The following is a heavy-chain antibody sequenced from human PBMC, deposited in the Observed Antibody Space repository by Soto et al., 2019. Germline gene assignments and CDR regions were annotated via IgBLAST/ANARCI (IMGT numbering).Heavy chain of an antibody. Sequence: ASVKVSCKTSGYTFTSYYMHWVRQAPGQGLEWMGIINPSGGSTSYAQKFQGRVTMTRDTSTSTVYMELSSLRSEDTAVYYCAYSYAGDPSGRYPSTCFDHWGQGTLVTVSS. D-gene: IGHD3-10*01. CDR3: AYSYAGDPSGRYPSTCFDH. CDR2: INPSGGST. V-gene: IGHV1-46*01. CDR1: GYTFTSYY. J-gene: IGHJ4*02.